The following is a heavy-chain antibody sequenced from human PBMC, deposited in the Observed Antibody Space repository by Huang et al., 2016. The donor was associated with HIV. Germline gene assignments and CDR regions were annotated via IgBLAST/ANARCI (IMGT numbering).Heavy chain of an antibody. CDR2: IYYSGST. Sequence: QVQLQESGPGLVKPSETLSLTCTVSGGSISSNYWNWIRQPPGKGLEWIGSIYYSGSTNYNPSLKSRVTISVDTSKNQFSLKLNSVTAADTAVYYCARGRLKLRFLEWVPVVLDYWGQGTLVTVSS. CDR3: ARGRLKLRFLEWVPVVLDY. D-gene: IGHD3-3*01. CDR1: GGSISSNY. V-gene: IGHV4-59*01. J-gene: IGHJ4*02.